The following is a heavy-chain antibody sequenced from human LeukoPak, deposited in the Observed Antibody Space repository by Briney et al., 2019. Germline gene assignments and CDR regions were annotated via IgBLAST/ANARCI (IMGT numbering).Heavy chain of an antibody. Sequence: SETLSLTCTVSGGSISSYYWSWIRQPPGKGLEWIGYIYYSGSTNYNPSLKSRVTISVDTSKNQFSLKLSSVTAADTAVYYCARERGRSYGSVPYYYYYMDVWGKGTTGTVSS. CDR1: GGSISSYY. V-gene: IGHV4-59*01. D-gene: IGHD5-18*01. CDR3: ARERGRSYGSVPYYYYYMDV. CDR2: IYYSGST. J-gene: IGHJ6*03.